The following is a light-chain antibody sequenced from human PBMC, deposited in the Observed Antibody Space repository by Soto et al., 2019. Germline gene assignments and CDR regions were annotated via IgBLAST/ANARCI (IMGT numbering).Light chain of an antibody. Sequence: DIQMTLSPSTLSASVGDRVTITCRGSQGISSWLAWYQQKPGKAPRLLIYKASSLASGVPSRFSGSGSGTEFTLTISSLQPEDVATYHCQQHTTFGQGTKVEI. CDR3: QQHTT. CDR2: KAS. V-gene: IGKV1-5*03. J-gene: IGKJ1*01. CDR1: QGISSW.